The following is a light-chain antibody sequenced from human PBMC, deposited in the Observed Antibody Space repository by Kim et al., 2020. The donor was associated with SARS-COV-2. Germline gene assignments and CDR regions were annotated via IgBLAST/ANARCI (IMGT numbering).Light chain of an antibody. J-gene: IGLJ3*02. Sequence: SSELTQDPDVSVALGQTVRITCQGDSLRRYYASWYQQKTGQAPVLVIYGKNSRPSEIPDRFSGSSSGNTASLTITETQAEDEADYYCNSRDNSVNRWVFGGGNQLTVL. V-gene: IGLV3-19*01. CDR3: NSRDNSVNRWV. CDR2: GKN. CDR1: SLRRYY.